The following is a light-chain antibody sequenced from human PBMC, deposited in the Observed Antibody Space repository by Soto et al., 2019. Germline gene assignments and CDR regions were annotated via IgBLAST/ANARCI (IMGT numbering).Light chain of an antibody. Sequence: TQSPGTLSASVGDRVTITCRASQTISNWLAWYQQKPGKAPKLLIYKASSLESGVPSRFSGSGSGTEFTLTISSLQPDDFGTYYCQEYNSYWTFGQGTKVDIK. J-gene: IGKJ1*01. CDR3: QEYNSYWT. V-gene: IGKV1-5*03. CDR2: KAS. CDR1: QTISNW.